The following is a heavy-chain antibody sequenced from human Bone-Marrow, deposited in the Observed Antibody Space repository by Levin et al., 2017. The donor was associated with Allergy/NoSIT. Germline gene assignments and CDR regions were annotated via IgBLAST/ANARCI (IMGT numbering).Heavy chain of an antibody. V-gene: IGHV1-24*01. CDR2: FDAEDGET. CDR3: ATDLIGVGAATLFDY. D-gene: IGHD2-15*01. J-gene: IGHJ4*02. CDR1: GYSLTDLS. Sequence: GASVKVSCKVSGYSLTDLSIHWVRQSPEKGLEWMGSFDAEDGETIYAQKFQDRVTMTEDTSTDTAYMELRSLRFEDTAIYYCATDLIGVGAATLFDYWGQGALVTVSS.